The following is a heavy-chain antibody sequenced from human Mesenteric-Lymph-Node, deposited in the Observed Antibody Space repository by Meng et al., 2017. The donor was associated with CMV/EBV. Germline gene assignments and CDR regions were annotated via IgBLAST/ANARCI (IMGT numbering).Heavy chain of an antibody. J-gene: IGHJ4*02. D-gene: IGHD3-3*01. CDR1: GYTFTNYG. Sequence: SVKVSCKASGYTFTNYGISWVRQAPGVGLEWMGWISGYNGNTNYAQKFQGRVTTTTDTSTSTAYMEMRSLRSDDTAVYYCARDSSGVVTAVDYWGQGTLVTVSS. V-gene: IGHV1-18*01. CDR2: ISGYNGNT. CDR3: ARDSSGVVTAVDY.